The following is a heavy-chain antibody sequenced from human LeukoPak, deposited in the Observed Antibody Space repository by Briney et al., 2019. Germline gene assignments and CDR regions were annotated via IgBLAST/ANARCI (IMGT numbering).Heavy chain of an antibody. J-gene: IGHJ3*02. CDR3: ARVRISWYYYDSSGYHGDAFDI. CDR2: INHSGST. D-gene: IGHD3-22*01. Sequence: SETLSLTCAVYGGSFSGYYWSWIRQPPGKGLEWIGEINHSGSTNYNPSLKRRVTISVDTSKNQFSLKLSSVTAADTAVYYCARVRISWYYYDSSGYHGDAFDIWGQGTMVTVSS. CDR1: GGSFSGYY. V-gene: IGHV4-34*01.